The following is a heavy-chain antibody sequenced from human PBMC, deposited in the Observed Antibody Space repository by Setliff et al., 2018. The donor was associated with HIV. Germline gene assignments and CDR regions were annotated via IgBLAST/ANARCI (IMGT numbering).Heavy chain of an antibody. V-gene: IGHV4-61*02. Sequence: SETLSLTCTVSGGSIRNGNYYWNWIRQPAGKGLEWIGRIFASGSTNYNPSLKSRVTMSVDTSKNQFSLRLSSVTAADTAVYYCVGGLRSRSQGHFDYWGQGTLVTVSS. CDR3: VGGLRSRSQGHFDY. D-gene: IGHD5-12*01. J-gene: IGHJ4*02. CDR2: IFASGST. CDR1: GGSIRNGNYY.